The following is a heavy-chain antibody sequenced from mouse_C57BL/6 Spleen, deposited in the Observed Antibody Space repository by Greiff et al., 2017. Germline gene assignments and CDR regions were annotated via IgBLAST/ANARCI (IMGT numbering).Heavy chain of an antibody. Sequence: VQLQESGPELVKPGASVKISCKASGYAFSSSWMNWVKQRPGQGLEWIGRIYPGDGDTNYNGKFKGKATLTADKSSSAAYMQLSSLTSEDSAVYFCAREGDYDAYYYAMDYWDQGTSVTDSS. V-gene: IGHV1-82*01. D-gene: IGHD2-13*01. CDR2: IYPGDGDT. CDR1: GYAFSSSW. CDR3: AREGDYDAYYYAMDY. J-gene: IGHJ4*01.